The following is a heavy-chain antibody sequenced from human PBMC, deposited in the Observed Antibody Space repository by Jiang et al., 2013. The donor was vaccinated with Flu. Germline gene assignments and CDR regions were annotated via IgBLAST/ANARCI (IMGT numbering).Heavy chain of an antibody. J-gene: IGHJ4*02. D-gene: IGHD3-22*01. Sequence: EVKTPGASVKVSCKASGYRFTDYYIHWMRQAPGQGLGQGLEYMGWINPKTGEAKYARKFQGRVTMTRDTSIITVYMEVTSLRSDDSATYYCARDPDRHKGFFDYWGQGTLVTVSS. V-gene: IGHV1/OR15-1*04. CDR2: INPKTGEA. CDR1: GYRFTDYY. CDR3: ARDPDRHKGFFDY.